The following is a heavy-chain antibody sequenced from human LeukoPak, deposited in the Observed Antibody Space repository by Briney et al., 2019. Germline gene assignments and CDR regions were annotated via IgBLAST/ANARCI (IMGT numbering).Heavy chain of an antibody. CDR3: ARDRLYDMVVPTGAFDI. CDR1: GFTVSSNY. CDR2: IYSGGST. D-gene: IGHD2-15*01. Sequence: GGSLRLSCAASGFTVSSNYMSWVRQAPGKGLEWVSVIYSGGSTYYADSVKGRFTISRDNSKNTLYPQMNSLRAEDTAVYYCARDRLYDMVVPTGAFDIWGQGTMVTVSS. J-gene: IGHJ3*02. V-gene: IGHV3-53*01.